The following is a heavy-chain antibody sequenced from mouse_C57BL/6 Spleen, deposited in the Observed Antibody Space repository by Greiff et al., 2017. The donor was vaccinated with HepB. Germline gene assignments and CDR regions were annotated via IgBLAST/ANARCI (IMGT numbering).Heavy chain of an antibody. Sequence: EVKLVESGGDLVKPGGSLKLSCAASGFTFSSYGMSWVRQTPDKRLEWVATISSGGSYTYYPDSVKGRFTISRDNAKNTLYLQMSSLKSEDTAMYYCARRGDDYDLYAMDYWGQGTSVTVSS. CDR2: ISSGGSYT. CDR1: GFTFSSYG. J-gene: IGHJ4*01. V-gene: IGHV5-6*02. D-gene: IGHD2-4*01. CDR3: ARRGDDYDLYAMDY.